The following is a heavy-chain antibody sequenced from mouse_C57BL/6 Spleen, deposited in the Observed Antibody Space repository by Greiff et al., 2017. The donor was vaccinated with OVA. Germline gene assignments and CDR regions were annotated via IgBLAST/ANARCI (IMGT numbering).Heavy chain of an antibody. D-gene: IGHD1-1*01. J-gene: IGHJ1*03. CDR2: ISYSGST. V-gene: IGHV3-1*01. CDR1: GYSITSGYD. CDR3: ARDRYNGSSLSYWYFDG. Sequence: EVMLVESGPGMVKPSQSLSLTCTVTGYSITSGYDWHWIRHFPGNKLEWMGYISYSGSTNYNPSLKSRISITHDTSKNHFFLTLNSVTTENTATYYCARDRYNGSSLSYWYFDGWGTGTTVTVSS.